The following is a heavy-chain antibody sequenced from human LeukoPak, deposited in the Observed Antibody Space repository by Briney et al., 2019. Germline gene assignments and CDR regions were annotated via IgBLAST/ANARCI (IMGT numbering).Heavy chain of an antibody. J-gene: IGHJ4*02. CDR3: ARTSKFLEWLLDFDY. D-gene: IGHD3-3*01. Sequence: GASVKVSCKASGYTFTSYGISWVRQAPGQGLEWMGWISAYNGNTNYAQKLQGRVTMTTDTSTSTAYMELRSLRSDDTAVYCCARTSKFLEWLLDFDYWGQGTLVTVSS. V-gene: IGHV1-18*01. CDR1: GYTFTSYG. CDR2: ISAYNGNT.